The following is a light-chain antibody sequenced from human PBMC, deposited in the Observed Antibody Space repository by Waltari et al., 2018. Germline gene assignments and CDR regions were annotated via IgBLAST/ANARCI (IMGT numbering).Light chain of an antibody. V-gene: IGLV2-14*01. Sequence: QSALTQPASVSGSPGQSITIPCTGSRSDLGAYNYVSWYQHFPDEAPKLLIYEVRNRPSGVSSRFSGSKSGNTASLTISGIQAEDEAHYYCSSYTNTFVVFGGGTKLTVL. CDR1: RSDLGAYNY. CDR2: EVR. J-gene: IGLJ2*01. CDR3: SSYTNTFVV.